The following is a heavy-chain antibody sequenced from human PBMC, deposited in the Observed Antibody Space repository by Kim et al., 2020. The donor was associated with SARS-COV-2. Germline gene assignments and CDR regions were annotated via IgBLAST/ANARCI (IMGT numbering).Heavy chain of an antibody. CDR2: ISWDGGST. J-gene: IGHJ4*02. D-gene: IGHD3-9*01. V-gene: IGHV3-43*01. CDR1: GFTFDDYT. Sequence: GGSLRLSCAASGFTFDDYTMHWVRQAPGKGLEWVSLISWDGGSTYYADSVKGRFTISRDNNKNSLYLQMNSLRTEDTALYYCAKGGYDILTGYFYYWGQGTLVTVSS. CDR3: AKGGYDILTGYFYY.